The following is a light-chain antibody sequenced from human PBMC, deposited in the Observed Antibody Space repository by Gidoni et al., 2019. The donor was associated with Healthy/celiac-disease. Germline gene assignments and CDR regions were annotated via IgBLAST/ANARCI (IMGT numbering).Light chain of an antibody. V-gene: IGLV2-14*01. CDR1: SSDVGSYND. CDR2: EVS. CDR3: RSYTSSSTYV. J-gene: IGLJ1*01. Sequence: SALTQPASVPGSPGQSITISCTGTSSDVGSYNDVSWYQQHPGKAPKLMIYEVSNRPSGVSNRFSGSKSGNTASLTISGLQAEDEADYYCRSYTSSSTYVFGTGTKVTVL.